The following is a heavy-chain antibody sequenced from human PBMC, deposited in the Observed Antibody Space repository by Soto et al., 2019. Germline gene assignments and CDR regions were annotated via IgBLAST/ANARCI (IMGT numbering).Heavy chain of an antibody. CDR3: ARFKSCSGGSCYPYSDY. CDR1: GFTFNSYA. V-gene: IGHV3-30-3*01. Sequence: QVQLVESGGGVVQPGRSLRLSCAASGFTFNSYAMHWVRQAPGKGLEWVAVISYDGSNKYYADSVKGRFTISRDNSNNTVSLQMNSLRAEDTAVYYCARFKSCSGGSCYPYSDYWGQGTPVTVSS. D-gene: IGHD2-15*01. CDR2: ISYDGSNK. J-gene: IGHJ4*02.